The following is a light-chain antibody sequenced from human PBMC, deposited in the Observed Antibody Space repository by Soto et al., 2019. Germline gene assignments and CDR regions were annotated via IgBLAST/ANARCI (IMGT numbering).Light chain of an antibody. CDR2: AAS. CDR1: QGIRND. J-gene: IGKJ1*01. CDR3: LQDYNYPWT. Sequence: AIQMTQSPSSLSAPVGDRVTITCQASQGIRNDLGWYQQKPGKAPKLLIYAASSLQSGVPSRFSGSGSGTDFTLTISSLQPEDFATYYCLQDYNYPWTFGQGTKVEIK. V-gene: IGKV1-6*01.